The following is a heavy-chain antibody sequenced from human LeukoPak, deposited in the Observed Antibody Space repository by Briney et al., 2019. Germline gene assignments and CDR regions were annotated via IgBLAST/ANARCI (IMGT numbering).Heavy chain of an antibody. V-gene: IGHV4-39*07. CDR3: ARDINWNSPLLDY. J-gene: IGHJ4*02. Sequence: PSETLSLTCTVSGGSITSSSYYWDWIRQPPGKGLEWIGSIYYSGSTYYNSSLKSRVTISVDTSKNQFSLKLNSVTAADTAVYYCARDINWNSPLLDYWGQGALVTVSS. CDR1: GGSITSSSYY. CDR2: IYYSGST. D-gene: IGHD1-7*01.